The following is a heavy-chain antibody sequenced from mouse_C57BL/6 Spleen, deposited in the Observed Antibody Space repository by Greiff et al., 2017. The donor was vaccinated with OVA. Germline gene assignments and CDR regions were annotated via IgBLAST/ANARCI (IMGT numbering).Heavy chain of an antibody. D-gene: IGHD2-4*01. Sequence: QVQLQQPGAELVMPGASVKLSCKASGYTFTSYWMHWVKQRPGQGLEWIGEIDPSDSYTNYNQKFKGKSTLTVDKSSSTAYMQLSSLTSEDSAVYYCARVDYDRAWFAYWGQGTLVTVSA. V-gene: IGHV1-69*01. CDR2: IDPSDSYT. CDR3: ARVDYDRAWFAY. CDR1: GYTFTSYW. J-gene: IGHJ3*01.